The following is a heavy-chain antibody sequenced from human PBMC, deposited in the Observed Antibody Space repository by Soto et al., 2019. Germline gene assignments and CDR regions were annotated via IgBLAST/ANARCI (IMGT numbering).Heavy chain of an antibody. CDR3: TRHEEMATLTDAFHI. Sequence: EVQLVESGGGLVQPGGALKLSCAGSGFPFRGSNMHWVRQASGKGPEWGGRIRSKANNYATAYAASVKGRFTISRDDSKNTAYLQMNSLKTEDTAVYYCTRHEEMATLTDAFHIWGQGTMVTVSS. CDR1: GFPFRGSN. J-gene: IGHJ3*02. D-gene: IGHD5-12*01. V-gene: IGHV3-73*02. CDR2: IRSKANNYAT.